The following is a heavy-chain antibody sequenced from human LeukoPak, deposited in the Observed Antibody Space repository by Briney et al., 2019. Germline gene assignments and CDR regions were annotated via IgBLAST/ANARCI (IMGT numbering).Heavy chain of an antibody. Sequence: SQTLSLTCTVSGGSISSGGYYWSWIRQHPGKGLEWIGYIYYSGSTYYNPSLKSRVTISVDTSKNQFSLKLSSVTAEDTAVYYCAKDEGSGFGDRQGADDYWGQGTLVTVSS. CDR1: GGSISSGGYY. CDR3: AKDEGSGFGDRQGADDY. J-gene: IGHJ4*02. CDR2: IYYSGST. V-gene: IGHV4-31*03. D-gene: IGHD3-10*01.